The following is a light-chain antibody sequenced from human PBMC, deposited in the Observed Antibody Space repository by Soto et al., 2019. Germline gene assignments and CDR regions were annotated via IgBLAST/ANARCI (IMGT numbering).Light chain of an antibody. CDR1: SSDVGNYNL. Sequence: QSALTQPASVSGSPGQSITISCTGTSSDVGNYNLVSWYQQHPVKAPKLMIYEGSKRPSGVSNRFSGSKSGNTASLTISVLQAEDEADYYCCSYAGSTTFRVLFGGGTKLTVL. CDR2: EGS. J-gene: IGLJ2*01. CDR3: CSYAGSTTFRVL. V-gene: IGLV2-23*03.